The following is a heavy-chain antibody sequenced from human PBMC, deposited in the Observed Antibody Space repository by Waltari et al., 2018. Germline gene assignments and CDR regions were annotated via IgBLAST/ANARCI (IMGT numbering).Heavy chain of an antibody. V-gene: IGHV5-51*01. D-gene: IGHD3-22*01. CDR3: ARLAFYYDSSSYYSSYYFDY. CDR2: IYPGDSDT. Sequence: EVQLVQSGAEVKKPGESLKISCKGSGYSFTSYWIGWVRQMPGKGLEWMGIIYPGDSDTRYSPSFQGQVTISADKSISTAYLQWSSLKASDTAMYYCARLAFYYDSSSYYSSYYFDYWGQGTLVTVSS. CDR1: GYSFTSYW. J-gene: IGHJ4*02.